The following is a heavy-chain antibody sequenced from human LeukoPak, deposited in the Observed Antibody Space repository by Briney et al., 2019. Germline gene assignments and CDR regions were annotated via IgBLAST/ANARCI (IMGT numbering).Heavy chain of an antibody. J-gene: IGHJ4*02. Sequence: SETLSLTCTVSGGSISSSGYYWGWIRQPPGKGLEWIGSMYYSGSTYYNPSLKSRVTISLDTSKNQFSLKLSSVTAADTAVYYCARAILSGYPDSWGQGTLVIVFS. V-gene: IGHV4-39*07. CDR2: MYYSGST. D-gene: IGHD3-3*01. CDR1: GGSISSSGYY. CDR3: ARAILSGYPDS.